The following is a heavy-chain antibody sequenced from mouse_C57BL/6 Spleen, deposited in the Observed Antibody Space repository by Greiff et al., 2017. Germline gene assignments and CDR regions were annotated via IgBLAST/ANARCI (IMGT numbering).Heavy chain of an antibody. V-gene: IGHV1-59*01. J-gene: IGHJ3*01. D-gene: IGHD1-1*01. CDR2: IDPSDSYT. CDR3: AAYGSSAY. CDR1: GYTFTSYW. Sequence: QVQLKQPGAELVRPGTSVKLSCKASGYTFTSYWMHWVKQRPGQGLEWIGVIDPSDSYTNYNQKFKGKATLTVDTSSSTAYMQLSSLTSEDSAVYYCAAYGSSAYWGQGTLVTVSA.